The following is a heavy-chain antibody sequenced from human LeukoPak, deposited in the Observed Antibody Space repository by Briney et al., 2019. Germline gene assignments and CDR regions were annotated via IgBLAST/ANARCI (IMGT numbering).Heavy chain of an antibody. Sequence: GGSLRLSCAASGFTFSSYGMHWVRQAPGKGLEWVAVISYDGSNKYYADSVKGRFTISRDNSKNTLYLQMNSLRAEDTAVYYCAKVAGWILRGQGTMVTVSS. J-gene: IGHJ3*01. CDR3: AKVAGWIL. D-gene: IGHD5-12*01. V-gene: IGHV3-30*18. CDR2: ISYDGSNK. CDR1: GFTFSSYG.